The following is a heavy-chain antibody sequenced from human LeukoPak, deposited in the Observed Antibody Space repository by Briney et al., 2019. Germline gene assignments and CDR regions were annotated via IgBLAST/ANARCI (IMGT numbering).Heavy chain of an antibody. Sequence: GGSLRLSCAASGFTFSSYGMHWVRQAPGRGLEWVAVISYDGSNKYYADSVKGRFTISRDNSKNTLYLQMNSLRAEDTAVYYCAKDRSSSGLDYWGQGTLVTVSS. CDR2: ISYDGSNK. CDR1: GFTFSSYG. CDR3: AKDRSSSGLDY. J-gene: IGHJ4*02. V-gene: IGHV3-30*18. D-gene: IGHD3-22*01.